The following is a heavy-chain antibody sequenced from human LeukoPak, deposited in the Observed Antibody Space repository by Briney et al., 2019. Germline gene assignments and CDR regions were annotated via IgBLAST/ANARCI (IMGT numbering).Heavy chain of an antibody. J-gene: IGHJ4*02. CDR1: GASISGGTYY. CDR2: IYYTGST. CDR3: ARRGGSGRAFDY. Sequence: SGTLSLTCSVSGASISGGTYYWGWIRQPPGKGLEWIGSIYYTGSTYDNPSLKSRVTISVDTSKNQFSLKLSSVTAADTAVYYCARRGGSGRAFDYWGQGTLVTVSS. V-gene: IGHV4-39*01. D-gene: IGHD1-26*01.